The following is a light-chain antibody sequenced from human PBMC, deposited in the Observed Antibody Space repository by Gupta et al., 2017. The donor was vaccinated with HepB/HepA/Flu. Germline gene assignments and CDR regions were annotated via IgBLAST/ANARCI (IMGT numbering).Light chain of an antibody. CDR2: GAS. CDR3: QQYGRSRT. CDR1: QSLSSDY. V-gene: IGKV3-20*01. Sequence: EIVLTQSPGTLSLSPGERATLSCRASQSLSSDYLAWYQQKPGQAPRLVIYGASNRATDIPDRFSGSGSGTDFTLTISRREPEDFAVYYCQQYGRSRTFGQGTKVEIK. J-gene: IGKJ1*01.